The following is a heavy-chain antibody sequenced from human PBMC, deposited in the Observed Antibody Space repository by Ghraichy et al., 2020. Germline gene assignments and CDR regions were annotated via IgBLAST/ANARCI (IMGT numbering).Heavy chain of an antibody. Sequence: GGSLRLSCAASGFTFSNYALSWVRQAPGKGLEWVSVISGGGGSTYFADTVKGRFTISRDNSKNTLHLQMNSLRAEDTAVYYCAKVAVGTTTYLDNWGQGTLVTVSS. V-gene: IGHV3-23*01. CDR2: ISGGGGST. D-gene: IGHD1-26*01. CDR1: GFTFSNYA. CDR3: AKVAVGTTTYLDN. J-gene: IGHJ4*02.